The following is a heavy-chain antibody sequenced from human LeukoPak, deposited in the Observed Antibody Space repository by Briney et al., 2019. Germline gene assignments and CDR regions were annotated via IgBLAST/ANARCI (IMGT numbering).Heavy chain of an antibody. D-gene: IGHD3-3*01. J-gene: IGHJ4*02. CDR3: ATLNSFGSDY. CDR1: GFTFSRFW. V-gene: IGHV3-74*01. CDR2: IETDGRTT. Sequence: PGGSLRLSCAASGFTFSRFWMHRVRQPPGKGLVWVSRIETDGRTTNYADSVKGRFTISRDNAKNTVYLQMSSLRAEDTAVYYCATLNSFGSDYWGQGVLVTVSS.